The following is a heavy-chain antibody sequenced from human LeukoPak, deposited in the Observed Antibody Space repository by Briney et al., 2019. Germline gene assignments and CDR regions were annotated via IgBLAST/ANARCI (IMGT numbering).Heavy chain of an antibody. CDR3: ARGRAVAGPGDY. J-gene: IGHJ4*02. V-gene: IGHV1-69*05. CDR1: GGTFSSYA. D-gene: IGHD6-19*01. CDR2: IIPIFGTA. Sequence: ASVKVSCKAFGGTFSSYAISWVRQAPGQGLEWMGRIIPIFGTANYAQKFQGRVTITTDESTSTAYMELSSLRSEDTAVYYCARGRAVAGPGDYWGQGTLVTVSS.